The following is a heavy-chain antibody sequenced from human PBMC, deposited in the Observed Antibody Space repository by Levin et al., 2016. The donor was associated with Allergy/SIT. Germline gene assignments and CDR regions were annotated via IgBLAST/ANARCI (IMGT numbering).Heavy chain of an antibody. Sequence: SETLSLTCTVSGGSISSYCWSWIRQPPGKGLEWIGYMYDSGSTKYNPSLKSRVTMSVDTSKNQFSLKLYSVTAADTAVYYCARSASGYDYYYFDYWGRGTLVTVSS. D-gene: IGHD5-12*01. CDR2: MYDSGST. V-gene: IGHV4-59*12. CDR1: GGSISSYC. CDR3: ARSASGYDYYYFDY. J-gene: IGHJ4*02.